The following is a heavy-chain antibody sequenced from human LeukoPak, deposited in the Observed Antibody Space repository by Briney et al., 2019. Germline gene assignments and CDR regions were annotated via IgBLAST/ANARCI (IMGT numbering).Heavy chain of an antibody. CDR3: ARRHPYYYDSSGYYAY. V-gene: IGHV1-2*02. Sequence: ASVKVSCKASGYTFTGYYMHWVRQAPGQGLEWMGWINPNSGGTNYAQKFQGRVTMTRDTSISTAYMELSRLRSDDTAVYYCARRHPYYYDSSGYYAYWGQGTLVTVSS. D-gene: IGHD3-22*01. CDR2: INPNSGGT. CDR1: GYTFTGYY. J-gene: IGHJ4*02.